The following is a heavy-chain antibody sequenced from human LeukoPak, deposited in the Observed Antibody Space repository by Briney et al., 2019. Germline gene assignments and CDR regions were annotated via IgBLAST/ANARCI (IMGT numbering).Heavy chain of an antibody. Sequence: GGSLRLSCAASGFTFNKAWMSWVRLAPGKGLEWVGRIKNKGDGGTTDYAAPVKGRFTISRDDSKNTLYLQMNSLKTEDTAVYYCTTIPIRIVGAHPILGGRATETPEDYWGQGTLVTVSS. V-gene: IGHV3-15*01. D-gene: IGHD1-26*01. CDR3: TTIPIRIVGAHPILGGRATETPEDY. CDR1: GFTFNKAW. CDR2: IKNKGDGGTT. J-gene: IGHJ4*02.